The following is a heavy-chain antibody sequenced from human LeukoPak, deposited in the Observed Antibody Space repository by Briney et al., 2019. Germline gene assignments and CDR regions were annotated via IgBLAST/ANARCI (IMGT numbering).Heavy chain of an antibody. D-gene: IGHD3-10*01. J-gene: IGHJ5*02. CDR3: ARDNGRYYGSGTLFDP. V-gene: IGHV3-9*01. CDR1: GFTFDDYA. CDR2: TSWNSGSI. Sequence: GGSLRLSCAASGFTFDDYAMHWVRQAPGKGLEWVSGTSWNSGSIGYADSVKGRFTISRDNAKNSLYLQMNSLRAEDTALYYCARDNGRYYGSGTLFDPWGRGTLVTVSS.